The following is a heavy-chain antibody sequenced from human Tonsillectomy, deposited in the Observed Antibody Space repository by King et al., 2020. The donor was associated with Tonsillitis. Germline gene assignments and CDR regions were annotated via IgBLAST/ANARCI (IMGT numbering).Heavy chain of an antibody. Sequence: LQLQESGPGLVKPSETLSLTCTVSGVSIRSHFWSWIRQPAGKGLEWIGRVYSSGSANYNPSLKSRVTMSVDTSRNQFSLILTSVTAADAAVYFCARDEVVPAGSNYDYMDGWGEGTTVTVS. CDR1: GVSIRSHF. J-gene: IGHJ6*03. CDR3: ARDEVVPAGSNYDYMDG. V-gene: IGHV4-4*07. CDR2: VYSSGSA. D-gene: IGHD2-2*01.